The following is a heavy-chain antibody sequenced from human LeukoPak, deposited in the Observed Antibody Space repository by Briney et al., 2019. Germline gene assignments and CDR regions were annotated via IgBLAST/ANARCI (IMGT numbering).Heavy chain of an antibody. V-gene: IGHV3-48*03. CDR2: ISSSGSTI. J-gene: IGHJ3*02. CDR3: ARQANYDILTGYYELAFDI. D-gene: IGHD3-9*01. Sequence: GGSLRLSCAASGFTFSSYEMNWVRQAPGKWLEWVSYISSSGSTIYYADSVKGRFTISRDNAKNSLYLQMNSLRAEDTAVYYCARQANYDILTGYYELAFDIWGQGTMVTVSS. CDR1: GFTFSSYE.